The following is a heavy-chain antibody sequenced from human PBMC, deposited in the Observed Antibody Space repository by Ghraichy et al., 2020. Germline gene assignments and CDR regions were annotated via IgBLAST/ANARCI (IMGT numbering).Heavy chain of an antibody. CDR1: GGSISSSSYY. CDR3: ARRNYDNLAGPDDAFDI. J-gene: IGHJ3*02. V-gene: IGHV4-39*01. Sequence: SETLSLTCTVSGGSISSSSYYWGWIRQPPGKGLEWIGSIYYSGSTYYNPSLKSRVTISVDTSKNQFSLKLSSVTAADTAVYYCARRNYDNLAGPDDAFDIWGQGIMVTVSS. D-gene: IGHD3-9*01. CDR2: IYYSGST.